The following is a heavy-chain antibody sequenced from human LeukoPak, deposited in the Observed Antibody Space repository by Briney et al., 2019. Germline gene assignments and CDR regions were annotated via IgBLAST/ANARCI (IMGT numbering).Heavy chain of an antibody. Sequence: SETLSLTCTVSGGSVSSGSYYWSWIRQPPGKGLEWIGYIYYSGSTNYNPSLESRVTISVDTSKNQFSLKLSSVTAADTAVYYCAREIQWLVPNWFDPWGQGTLVTVSS. CDR1: GGSVSSGSYY. D-gene: IGHD6-19*01. CDR2: IYYSGST. J-gene: IGHJ5*02. V-gene: IGHV4-61*01. CDR3: AREIQWLVPNWFDP.